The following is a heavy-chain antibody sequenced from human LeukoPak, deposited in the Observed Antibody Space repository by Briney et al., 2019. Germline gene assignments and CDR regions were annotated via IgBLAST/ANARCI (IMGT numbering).Heavy chain of an antibody. D-gene: IGHD3/OR15-3a*01. Sequence: GGSLRLSCAASGFHFSSHGMNWVRQAPGKGLEWVSGISPSGHITYYADSVMGRITISRDNRKSTVSLQMNSLRAEDTALFYCVRDLDWGAFDVWGQGTMVTVPS. V-gene: IGHV3-23*01. CDR2: ISPSGHIT. CDR3: VRDLDWGAFDV. CDR1: GFHFSSHG. J-gene: IGHJ3*01.